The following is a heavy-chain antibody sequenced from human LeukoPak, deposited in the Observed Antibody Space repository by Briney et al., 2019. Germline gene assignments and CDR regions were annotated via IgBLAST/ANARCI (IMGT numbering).Heavy chain of an antibody. Sequence: ASVKVSCKASGGTFSSYAISWVRQAPGQRLEWMGWINAGNGNTKYSQKFQGRVTITRDTSASTAYMELSSLRSEDTAVYYCARDRRFLEWLLFDYWGQGTLVTVSS. CDR1: GGTFSSYA. D-gene: IGHD3-3*01. CDR3: ARDRRFLEWLLFDY. J-gene: IGHJ4*02. CDR2: INAGNGNT. V-gene: IGHV1-3*01.